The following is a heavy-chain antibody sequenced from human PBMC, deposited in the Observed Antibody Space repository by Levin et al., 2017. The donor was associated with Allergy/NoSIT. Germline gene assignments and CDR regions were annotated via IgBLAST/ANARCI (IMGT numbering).Heavy chain of an antibody. J-gene: IGHJ4*02. CDR1: GGSFSGYY. CDR2: INHSGST. CDR3: ARGRRGWYELGGLDY. Sequence: SETLSLTCAVYGGSFSGYYWSWIRQPPGKGLEWIGEINHSGSTNYNPSLKSRVTISVDTSKNQFSLKLSSVTAADTAVYYCARGRRGWYELGGLDYWGQGTLVTVSS. D-gene: IGHD6-19*01. V-gene: IGHV4-34*01.